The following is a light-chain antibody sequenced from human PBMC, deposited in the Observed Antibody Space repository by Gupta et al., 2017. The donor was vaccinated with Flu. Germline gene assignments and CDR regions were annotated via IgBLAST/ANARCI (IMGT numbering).Light chain of an antibody. CDR3: CSYAGSSTLV. Sequence: SALPQPAPVAGQPNRSITISCTGTSSDVGSYNLVSWYQQHPGKAPKLMIYEGSKRPSGVSNRFSGSKSGNTASLTISGLQAEDEADYYCCSYAGSSTLVFGGGTKLTVL. J-gene: IGLJ3*02. V-gene: IGLV2-23*01. CDR2: EGS. CDR1: SSDVGSYNL.